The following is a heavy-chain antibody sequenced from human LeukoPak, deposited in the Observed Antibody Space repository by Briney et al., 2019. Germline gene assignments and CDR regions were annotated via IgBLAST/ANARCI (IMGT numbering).Heavy chain of an antibody. CDR1: GGSISSGNYY. D-gene: IGHD2-15*01. V-gene: IGHV4-61*02. J-gene: IGHJ3*02. CDR3: ARHRLLRGAFDI. Sequence: SQTLSLTCTVSGGSISSGNYYWSWIRQPAGKGLEWIGRIFASGSTNYNPSLKSRVTISVDTSKNQFSLKLSSVTAADTAVYYCARHRLLRGAFDIWGQGTMVTVSS. CDR2: IFASGST.